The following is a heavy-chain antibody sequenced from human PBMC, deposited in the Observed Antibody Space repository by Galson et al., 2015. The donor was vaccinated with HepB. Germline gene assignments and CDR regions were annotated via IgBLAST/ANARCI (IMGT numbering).Heavy chain of an antibody. CDR1: GYTFSSYG. D-gene: IGHD2-15*01. J-gene: IGHJ5*02. CDR3: ARGPDCSGGSCYLGWFDP. V-gene: IGHV1-3*01. Sequence: SVKVSCKASGYTFSSYGIHWMRQAPGQRPEWMGWINAGIGNTKYSQKFQDRVTITRDTSATTGYMELSSLRSEDTAVYYCARGPDCSGGSCYLGWFDPWGQGTLVTVSS. CDR2: INAGIGNT.